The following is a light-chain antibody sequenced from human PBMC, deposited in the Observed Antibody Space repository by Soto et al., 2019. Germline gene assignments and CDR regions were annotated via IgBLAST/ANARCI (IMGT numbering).Light chain of an antibody. V-gene: IGKV1-39*01. CDR3: QQTSTMPVT. Sequence: DIQMTQSPSSLSASVGDRVTITCRASQSIRSYLNWYQQKPGKAPKLLICAASSLQSGVPSRFSGSGSGTDFTLTISSLQPEDFATYVCQQTSTMPVTFGQGTRLEIK. CDR2: AAS. CDR1: QSIRSY. J-gene: IGKJ5*01.